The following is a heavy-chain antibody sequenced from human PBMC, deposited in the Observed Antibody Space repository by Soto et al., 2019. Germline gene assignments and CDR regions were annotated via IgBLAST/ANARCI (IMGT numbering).Heavy chain of an antibody. CDR2: IKSASYGGTI. J-gene: IGHJ1*01. CDR1: GLVFSSTW. V-gene: IGHV3-15*01. Sequence: EVQLVESGGGLVQPGGSLRLSCAVSGLVFSSTWMTWVRQAPGKGPEWVGRIKSASYGGTIDYAASVEGRFIISRDDSRSTLYLHMTSLRTNDTAVYYCAKDLPFSAGTNLVYWGQGTLVTVSS. CDR3: AKDLPFSAGTNLVY. D-gene: IGHD1-1*01.